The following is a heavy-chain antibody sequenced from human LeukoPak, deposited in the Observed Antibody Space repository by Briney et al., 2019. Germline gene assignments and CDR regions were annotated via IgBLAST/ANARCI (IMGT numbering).Heavy chain of an antibody. D-gene: IGHD3-22*01. CDR3: ASGIVVVGFSVYYYGMDV. Sequence: PGGSLRLSCAASGFTFRSYAMSWVRQAPGKGLEWVSAISGSGGSTYYADSVKGRFTISRDNSKNTLYLQMNSLRAEDTAVYYCASGIVVVGFSVYYYGMDVWGQGTTVTVSS. V-gene: IGHV3-23*01. CDR1: GFTFRSYA. CDR2: ISGSGGST. J-gene: IGHJ6*02.